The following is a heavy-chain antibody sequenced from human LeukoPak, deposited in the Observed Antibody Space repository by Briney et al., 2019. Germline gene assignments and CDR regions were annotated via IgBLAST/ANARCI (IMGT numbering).Heavy chain of an antibody. J-gene: IGHJ1*01. CDR3: ARDSPLPEYFQH. Sequence: GGSLRLSCAASGFTFSSYSMNWVRQAPGKGLEWVSYISSSSNTIYYADSVKGRFTISRDNAKNSLFLQMNSLRAEDTAVYYCARDSPLPEYFQHWGQGTLVIVSS. CDR2: ISSSSNTI. CDR1: GFTFSSYS. D-gene: IGHD3-10*01. V-gene: IGHV3-48*01.